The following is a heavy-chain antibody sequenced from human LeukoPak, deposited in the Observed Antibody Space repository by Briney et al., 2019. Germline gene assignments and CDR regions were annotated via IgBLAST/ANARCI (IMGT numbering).Heavy chain of an antibody. CDR3: ARGRGRYSSSWYTNDY. Sequence: SETLSLTCAVYGGSFSGYYWSWIRQPPGKGLEWIGEINHSGSTNYNPSLKSQVTISVDTSKNQFSLKLSSVTAADTAVYYCARGRGRYSSSWYTNDYWGQGTLVTVSS. D-gene: IGHD6-13*01. CDR1: GGSFSGYY. J-gene: IGHJ4*02. CDR2: INHSGST. V-gene: IGHV4-34*01.